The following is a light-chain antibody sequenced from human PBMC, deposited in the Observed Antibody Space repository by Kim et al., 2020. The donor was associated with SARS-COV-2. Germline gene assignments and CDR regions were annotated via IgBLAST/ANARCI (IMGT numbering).Light chain of an antibody. CDR2: SNN. CDR1: SSNIGSNT. Sequence: GQEVTIACSGSSSNIGSNTVSWYQQLPGTAPKLLLYSNNQRPSGVPDRFSGSKSGTSASLAISGLQSEDETDYYCAAWDDSLNGWVFGGGTQLTVL. CDR3: AAWDDSLNGWV. V-gene: IGLV1-44*01. J-gene: IGLJ3*02.